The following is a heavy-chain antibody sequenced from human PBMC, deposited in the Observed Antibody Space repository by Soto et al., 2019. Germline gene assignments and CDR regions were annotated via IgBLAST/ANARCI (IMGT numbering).Heavy chain of an antibody. D-gene: IGHD2-8*01. V-gene: IGHV4-39*01. CDR1: GGSVSNSNYY. CDR3: VSQRTSVLTQAYFDY. Sequence: SETLSFTCTVSGGSVSNSNYYWGWIRQSPGKGLEWIGSVYYRGRSYSKSSVKSRVTISVDTSKNQFSLNLNSVTASDTAVYFCVSQRTSVLTQAYFDYWGPGALVTVSS. J-gene: IGHJ4*02. CDR2: VYYRGRS.